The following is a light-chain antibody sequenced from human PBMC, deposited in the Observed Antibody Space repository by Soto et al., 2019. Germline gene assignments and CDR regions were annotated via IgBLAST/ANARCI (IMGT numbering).Light chain of an antibody. J-gene: IGKJ5*01. CDR3: QQYHNTPIT. V-gene: IGKV3-20*01. Sequence: EIVLTQSPATLSLSPGERATLSCRASQSVSSYLAWYQQKPGQAPRLLIYGVPSRAAGIPDRFSGSGSGTDFTLTINRLEPEDFAVYYCQQYHNTPITFGQGTRLEIK. CDR2: GVP. CDR1: QSVSSY.